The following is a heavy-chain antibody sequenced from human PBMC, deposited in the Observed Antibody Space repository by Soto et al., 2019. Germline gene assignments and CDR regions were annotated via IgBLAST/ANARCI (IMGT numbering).Heavy chain of an antibody. CDR3: ARGDIVVVVAGPDAFDI. CDR2: ISAYNGNP. V-gene: IGHV1-18*01. Sequence: QVQLVPSGAEVKKPGASVKVSCKASGYTCTSNGISRVRQPPGQGLEWMGWISAYNGNPNYAQKLQGRVTMTTDTSTSTAYMELRSLRSDDTAVYYCARGDIVVVVAGPDAFDIWGQGTTVTVSS. J-gene: IGHJ3*02. D-gene: IGHD2-15*01. CDR1: GYTCTSNG.